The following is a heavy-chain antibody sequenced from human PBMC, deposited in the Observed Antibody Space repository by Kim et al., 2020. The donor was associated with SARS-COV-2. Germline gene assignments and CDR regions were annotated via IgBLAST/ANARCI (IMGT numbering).Heavy chain of an antibody. CDR2: IHYSGTT. D-gene: IGHD1-26*01. V-gene: IGHV4-39*01. CDR3: ARHDVSGFY. J-gene: IGHJ4*02. Sequence: SETLSLTCTVSGGSISSSSYYCGWIRQPPGKGLEWIGSIHYSGTTYYNPSLRRRVTISLDTSKNQFSLKLTSVTAAATAVYYCARHDVSGFYWGQGTLVT. CDR1: GGSISSSSYY.